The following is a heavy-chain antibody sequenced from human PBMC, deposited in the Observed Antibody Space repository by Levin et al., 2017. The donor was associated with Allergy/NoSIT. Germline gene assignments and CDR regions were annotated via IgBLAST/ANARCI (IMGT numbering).Heavy chain of an antibody. CDR2: ISYVGSEK. V-gene: IGHV3-30-3*01. Sequence: GGSLRLSCAGSGFIFSSYAMHWVRQAPGTVLEWVAVISYVGSEKYYADSVKGRFTISRDNSQNTLSLQMNNLRAEDTAMYYCARGQDARYCTSTSCQPGSSFDIWGQGTTVTVSS. CDR1: GFIFSSYA. J-gene: IGHJ3*02. CDR3: ARGQDARYCTSTSCQPGSSFDI. D-gene: IGHD2-2*01.